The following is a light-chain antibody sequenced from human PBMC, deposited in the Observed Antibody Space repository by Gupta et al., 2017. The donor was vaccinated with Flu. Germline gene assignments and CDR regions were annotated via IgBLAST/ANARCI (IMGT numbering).Light chain of an antibody. CDR2: GNS. J-gene: IGLJ1*01. CDR3: QSYDSSLSGFV. V-gene: IGLV1-40*01. CDR1: SSNIGAGYD. Sequence: QSVLTQPPSVSGAPGQRVTISCTGSSSNIGAGYDVHWYQQFPGRAPKLLISGNSNRPSGVPDRFSGSKSGTSASLAITGLQAEYEADYYCQSYDSSLSGFVFGTGTKVTVL.